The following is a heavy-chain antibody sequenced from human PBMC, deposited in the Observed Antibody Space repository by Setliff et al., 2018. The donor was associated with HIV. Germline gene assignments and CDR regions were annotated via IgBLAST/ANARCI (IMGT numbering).Heavy chain of an antibody. CDR2: MNPKSGNT. V-gene: IGHV1-8*02. Sequence: GASVKVSCKASGYTFINYDICWVRQAAGQGLEWVGWMNPKSGNTGHAQKFQGRVTLTSDTSISTAYMVLSSLKSEDTAVYYCARSPAGSAGTEYDYWGLGSLVTVSS. J-gene: IGHJ4*02. CDR1: GYTFINYD. D-gene: IGHD6-13*01. CDR3: ARSPAGSAGTEYDY.